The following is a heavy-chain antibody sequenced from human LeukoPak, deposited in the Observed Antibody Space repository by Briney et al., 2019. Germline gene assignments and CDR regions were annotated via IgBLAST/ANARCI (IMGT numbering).Heavy chain of an antibody. CDR2: IKQDGSEK. J-gene: IGHJ4*02. CDR1: GFTFSSYW. D-gene: IGHD3-9*01. CDR3: AREAKYYDILTGYYSPFNFDY. V-gene: IGHV3-7*01. Sequence: GGSLRLSCAASGFTFSSYWMSWVRQDPGKRLEWVANIKQDGSEKYYVDSVKGRFTISRDNAKNSLYLQMNSLRAEDTAVYYCAREAKYYDILTGYYSPFNFDYWGQGTLVTVSS.